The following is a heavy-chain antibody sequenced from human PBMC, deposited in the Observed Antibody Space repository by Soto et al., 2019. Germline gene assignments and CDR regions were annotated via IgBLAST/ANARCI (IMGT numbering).Heavy chain of an antibody. V-gene: IGHV4-4*02. CDR2: IYRTGST. CDR1: GGSFTSNNW. CDR3: ASRDPGTSVDY. D-gene: IGHD1-7*01. J-gene: IGHJ4*02. Sequence: SETLSLTCAVSGGSFTSNNWWTWVRQPPGQGLEWIGEIYRTGSTNYSPSLKSRVTISLDKSENQFSLKVTPLTAADTAVYYCASRDPGTSVDYWGQGTLVTVSS.